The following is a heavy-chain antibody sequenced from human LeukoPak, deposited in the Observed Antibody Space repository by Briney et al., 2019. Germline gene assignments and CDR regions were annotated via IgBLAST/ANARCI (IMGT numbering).Heavy chain of an antibody. Sequence: SETLSLTCTVSGDSIDRYYWNWIRQPPGKGLEWIGYIYYSGSTNYNPSLKSRVTISVDTSKNQFSLKLSSVTAADTAVYYCARRPLGGYDFDYWGQGTLVTVSS. D-gene: IGHD5-12*01. V-gene: IGHV4-59*08. CDR2: IYYSGST. J-gene: IGHJ4*02. CDR3: ARRPLGGYDFDY. CDR1: GDSIDRYY.